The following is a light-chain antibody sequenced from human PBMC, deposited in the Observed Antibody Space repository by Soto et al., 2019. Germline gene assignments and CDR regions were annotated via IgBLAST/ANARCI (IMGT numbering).Light chain of an antibody. V-gene: IGKV3-15*01. CDR2: GAS. Sequence: EIVLTQSPATVSLSPGDRATLSCRASQSVSSNLAWYQQKPGQAPRLLIYGASTRATGIPARFSGSGSGTDFTLTISSLQSEDFAEYHCQQYNNWPQTFGQGTKVDIK. CDR3: QQYNNWPQT. J-gene: IGKJ1*01. CDR1: QSVSSN.